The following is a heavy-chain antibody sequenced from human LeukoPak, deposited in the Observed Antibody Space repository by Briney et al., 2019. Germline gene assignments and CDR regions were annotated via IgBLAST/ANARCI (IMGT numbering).Heavy chain of an antibody. J-gene: IGHJ5*02. CDR1: GGSISSSSYY. CDR3: AREYNSINWFDP. Sequence: SETLSLTCTVSGGSISSSSYYWGWIRQPPGKGLEWIGSIYYSGSTYYNPSLKSRVTISVDTSKNQFSLKLSSVTAADTAVYYCAREYNSINWFDPWGQGTLVTVSS. CDR2: IYYSGST. V-gene: IGHV4-39*07. D-gene: IGHD6-19*01.